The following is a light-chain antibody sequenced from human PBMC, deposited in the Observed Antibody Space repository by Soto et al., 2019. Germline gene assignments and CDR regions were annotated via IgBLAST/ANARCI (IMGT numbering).Light chain of an antibody. CDR2: GAS. CDR3: QQYGGSPRT. Sequence: EIVLAQSPVTLSFSPGERGTLSCRASQSVGTSLAWYQQKPGQAPRLPIYGASNRATGIPDRFSGSGSGTDFTLTISKLEPEDFAVYHCQQYGGSPRTFGQGTKVDIK. J-gene: IGKJ1*01. CDR1: QSVGTS. V-gene: IGKV3-20*01.